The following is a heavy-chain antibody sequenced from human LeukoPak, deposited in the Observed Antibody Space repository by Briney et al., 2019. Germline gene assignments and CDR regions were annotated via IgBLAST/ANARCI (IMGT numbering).Heavy chain of an antibody. CDR1: GGSISSSSYY. CDR2: IYYSGST. Sequence: PSETLSLTCTVSGGSISSSSYYWGWIRQPPGKGLEWIGGIYYSGSTYYNPSLKSRVTISVGTSKNQFSLKLSSVTAADTAVYYCARVEVALSQESWGQGTLVTVSS. CDR3: ARVEVALSQES. J-gene: IGHJ5*02. D-gene: IGHD3-10*01. V-gene: IGHV4-39*01.